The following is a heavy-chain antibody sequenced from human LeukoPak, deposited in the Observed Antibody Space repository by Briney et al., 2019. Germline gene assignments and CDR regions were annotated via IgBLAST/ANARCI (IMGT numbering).Heavy chain of an antibody. CDR3: AKAPMEDSWYIHFDY. CDR1: GFTVSSNYA. Sequence: GGSLRLSCAASGFTVSSNYAMSWVRQAPGKGLEWVSAITNSGDNTYYADSVKGRFTISRDNSKNTLYLQINSLRAEDTAIYYCAKAPMEDSWYIHFDYWGQGTLVTVSS. V-gene: IGHV3-23*01. J-gene: IGHJ4*02. CDR2: ITNSGDNT. D-gene: IGHD6-13*01.